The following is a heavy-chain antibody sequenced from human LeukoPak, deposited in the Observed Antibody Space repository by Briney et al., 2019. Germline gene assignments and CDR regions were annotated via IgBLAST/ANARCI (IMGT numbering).Heavy chain of an antibody. CDR1: GDSISSSSYY. J-gene: IGHJ4*02. D-gene: IGHD1-26*01. CDR3: ARPDRYGSYSDY. Sequence: SETLSLTCTVSGDSISSSSYYWGWIRQPPGKGLEWIGSIYYSGSTYYNPSLKSRVTISVDTSKNQFSLKLRSVTAADTAVYYCARPDRYGSYSDYWGQGTLVTVSS. V-gene: IGHV4-39*01. CDR2: IYYSGST.